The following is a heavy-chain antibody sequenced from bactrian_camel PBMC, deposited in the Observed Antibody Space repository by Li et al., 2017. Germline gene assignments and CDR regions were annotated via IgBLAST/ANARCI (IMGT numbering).Heavy chain of an antibody. V-gene: IGHV3S26*01. Sequence: HVQLVESGGGSVQAGGSLRLSCTASGYASSRYCMGWFRQAPGKGPKGVAAIDSDGASIYLDSMKGRFIISRDHAENTVYLQMNSLKPEDTAMYYCAAKRTPYGASCKETSTYNDWGQGTQVTVS. CDR3: AAKRTPYGASCKETSTYND. J-gene: IGHJ4*01. D-gene: IGHD6*01. CDR2: IDSDGAS. CDR1: GYASSRYC.